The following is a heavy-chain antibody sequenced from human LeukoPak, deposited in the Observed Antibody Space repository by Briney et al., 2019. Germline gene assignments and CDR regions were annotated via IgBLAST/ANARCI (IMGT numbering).Heavy chain of an antibody. D-gene: IGHD6-13*01. CDR3: ARRAGYTGSWYEY. CDR2: IYYSGST. V-gene: IGHV4-61*01. CDR1: SGSVNSGSYY. J-gene: IGHJ4*02. Sequence: SDTLSLTCTVSSGSVNSGSYYWNWIRQPPGKGLEWIGYIYYSGSTNYNPSLKSRVTISVDTAKNQLSLKLSSVTATDTAVYYCARRAGYTGSWYEYWGQGTLVTVSS.